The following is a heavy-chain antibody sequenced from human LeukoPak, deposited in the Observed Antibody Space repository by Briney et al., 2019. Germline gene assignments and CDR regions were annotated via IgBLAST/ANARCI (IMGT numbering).Heavy chain of an antibody. V-gene: IGHV3-48*01. Sequence: GGSLRLSCAASGFTFSSYSMNWVRQAPGKGLEWVSYISSSSSTIYYADSVKGRFTISRDNAKNSLYLQMNSLRAEDTAVYYCARTVDTVTTFRYYYYYYMDVWGKGTTVTVSS. D-gene: IGHD4-11*01. CDR3: ARTVDTVTTFRYYYYYYMDV. J-gene: IGHJ6*03. CDR1: GFTFSSYS. CDR2: ISSSSSTI.